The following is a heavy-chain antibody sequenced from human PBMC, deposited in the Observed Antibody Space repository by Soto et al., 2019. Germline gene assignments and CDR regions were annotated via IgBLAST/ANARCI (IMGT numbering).Heavy chain of an antibody. D-gene: IGHD2-2*01. J-gene: IGHJ6*02. CDR1: GGTFSNYA. CDR3: ARSQGSRTSLEIYYYYYYGMDV. CDR2: IIPISGTA. Sequence: QVQLVQSGAEVKKPGSSVKVSCKASGGTFSNYAISWVRQAPGQGLEWMGGIIPISGTANYAQKFQGRVTITAGESTSTSYMELSILRSEDTAVYYCARSQGSRTSLEIYYYYYYGMDVWGQGTTVTVSS. V-gene: IGHV1-69*01.